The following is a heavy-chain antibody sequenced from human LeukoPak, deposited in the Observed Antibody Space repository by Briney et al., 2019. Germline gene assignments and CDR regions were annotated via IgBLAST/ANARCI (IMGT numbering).Heavy chain of an antibody. CDR1: GGSISSSSYY. CDR3: ARDWDYGDYAY. V-gene: IGHV4-39*07. J-gene: IGHJ4*02. CDR2: IYYSGST. D-gene: IGHD4-17*01. Sequence: SETLSLTCTVSGGSISSSSYYWGWIRQPPGKGLKWIGSIYYSGSTYYNPSLKSRVTISVDTSKNQFSLKLSSVTAADTAVYYCARDWDYGDYAYWGQGTLVTVSS.